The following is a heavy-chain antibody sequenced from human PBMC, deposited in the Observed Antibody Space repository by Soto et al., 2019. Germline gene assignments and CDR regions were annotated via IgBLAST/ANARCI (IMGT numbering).Heavy chain of an antibody. D-gene: IGHD6-19*01. J-gene: IGHJ4*02. CDR1: GGTFSSYA. Sequence: SVKVSCKTSGGTFSSYAISWVRQAPGQGLEWMGGIVPIVDTSTYAQKFQGRVTITADESTSTVYMELSSLRSEDTAVYYCARYKGGIAVAGRGFDYWGQGTLVTVSS. CDR3: ARYKGGIAVAGRGFDY. V-gene: IGHV1-69*13. CDR2: IVPIVDTS.